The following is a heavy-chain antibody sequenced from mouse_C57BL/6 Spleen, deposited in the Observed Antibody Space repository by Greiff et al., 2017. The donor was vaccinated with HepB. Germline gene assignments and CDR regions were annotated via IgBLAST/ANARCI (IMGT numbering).Heavy chain of an antibody. Sequence: VQLQESGAELVRPGASVTLSCKASGYTFTDYEMHWVKQTPVHGLEWIGAIDPETGGTAYNQKFKGKAILTADKSSSTAYMELRSLTSEDSAVYYCTRAGDGYYLDYWGQGTTLTVSS. J-gene: IGHJ2*01. CDR3: TRAGDGYYLDY. CDR2: IDPETGGT. V-gene: IGHV1-15*01. CDR1: GYTFTDYE. D-gene: IGHD2-3*01.